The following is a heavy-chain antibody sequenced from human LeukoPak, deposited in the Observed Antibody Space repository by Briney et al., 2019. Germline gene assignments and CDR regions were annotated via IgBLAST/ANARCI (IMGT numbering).Heavy chain of an antibody. J-gene: IGHJ3*02. CDR3: ARDFGSVPVAGTFVAFDI. CDR1: GFTFSSYG. D-gene: IGHD6-13*01. V-gene: IGHV3-33*01. Sequence: PGGPLRLSCAASGFTFSSYGMHWVRQAPGKGLEWVAVIWYDGSNKYYADSVKGRFTISRDNSKNTLYLQMNSLRAEDTAVYYCARDFGSVPVAGTFVAFDIWGQGTMVTVSS. CDR2: IWYDGSNK.